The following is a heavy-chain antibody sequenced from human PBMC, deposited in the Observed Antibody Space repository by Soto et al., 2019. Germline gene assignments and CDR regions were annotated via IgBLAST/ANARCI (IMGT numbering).Heavy chain of an antibody. J-gene: IGHJ6*02. V-gene: IGHV3-64*01. CDR3: ARSMVRGHQIYYYYGMDV. CDR1: GFTFSSYA. CDR2: ISSNGGST. Sequence: TGGSLRLSCAASGFTFSSYAMHWVRQAPGKGLEYVSAISSNGGSTYYANAVKGRFTISRDNSKNTLYLQMGSLRAEDMAVYYCARSMVRGHQIYYYYGMDVWGQGTTVTVSS. D-gene: IGHD3-10*01.